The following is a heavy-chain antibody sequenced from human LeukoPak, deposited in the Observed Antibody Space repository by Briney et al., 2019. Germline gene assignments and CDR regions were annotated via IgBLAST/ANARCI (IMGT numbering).Heavy chain of an antibody. D-gene: IGHD3-22*01. CDR2: ISYDGSNK. V-gene: IGHV3-30-3*01. Sequence: SGGSLRLSCAASGFTFSSYAMRWVRQAPGKGLEWVAVISYDGSNKYYADSVKGRFTISRDNSKNTLYLQMNSLRAEDTAVYYCARETGDYDSNGYYSYWGQGTLVTVSS. J-gene: IGHJ4*02. CDR3: ARETGDYDSNGYYSY. CDR1: GFTFSSYA.